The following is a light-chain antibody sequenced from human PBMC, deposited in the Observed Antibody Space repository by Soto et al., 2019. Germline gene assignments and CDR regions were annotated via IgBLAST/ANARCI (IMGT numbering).Light chain of an antibody. CDR3: QQHSNSPWT. V-gene: IGKV3D-20*02. J-gene: IGKJ1*01. CDR2: AIS. CDR1: QSVTSNY. Sequence: EIVLTQSPGTLSLSPGESAALSCRASQSVTSNYLVWNRQKPGQAPRLLIYAISSRAAGIPDRFNGSGSGTDFTLTITRLEPEDSAVYYCQQHSNSPWTFGQGTRVE.